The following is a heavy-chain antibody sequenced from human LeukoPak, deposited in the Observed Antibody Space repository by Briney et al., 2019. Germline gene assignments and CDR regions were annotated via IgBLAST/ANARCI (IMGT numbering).Heavy chain of an antibody. CDR2: IYYSGST. Sequence: SETLSLTCTVSTGSISSYYWSWIRQPPGKGLEWIGYIYYSGSTNYNPSFKSRVTISVDTSKNQFSLKLSSVTAADTAVYYCARHREKGAFDVWGQGTMVTVSS. D-gene: IGHD5-24*01. CDR1: TGSISSYY. V-gene: IGHV4-59*01. CDR3: ARHREKGAFDV. J-gene: IGHJ3*01.